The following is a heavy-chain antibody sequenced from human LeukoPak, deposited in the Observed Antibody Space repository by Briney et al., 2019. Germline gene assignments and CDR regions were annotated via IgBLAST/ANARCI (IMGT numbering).Heavy chain of an antibody. D-gene: IGHD5-24*01. CDR2: IRYRGNT. CDR3: TREQDGTSHY. CDR1: GGSFSGYY. Sequence: SETLSLTCAVYGGSFSGYYWSWIRQPPGKGLEWIGTIRYRGNTYYNPSLKSRLTISIDTSKNQFSLKLSSVTAADTAVYYCTREQDGTSHYWGQGTLVTVSS. J-gene: IGHJ4*02. V-gene: IGHV4-34*01.